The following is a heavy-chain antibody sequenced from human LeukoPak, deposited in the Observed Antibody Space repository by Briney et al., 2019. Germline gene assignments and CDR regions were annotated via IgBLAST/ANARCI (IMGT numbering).Heavy chain of an antibody. Sequence: ASAKVPCKASGYTFTDYYLHWMRQAPGLGLEWMGWINPNSGGTNFAQRFQGRVTMTRDTSVSTAYMELSRLRSDDTAVYYCARGDGEAASLWENWFDPWGQGTLVTVSS. CDR3: ARGDGEAASLWENWFDP. D-gene: IGHD6-13*01. CDR1: GYTFTDYY. J-gene: IGHJ5*02. CDR2: INPNSGGT. V-gene: IGHV1-2*02.